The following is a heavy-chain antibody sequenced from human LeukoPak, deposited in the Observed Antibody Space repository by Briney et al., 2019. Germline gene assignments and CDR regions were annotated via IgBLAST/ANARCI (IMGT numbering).Heavy chain of an antibody. J-gene: IGHJ4*02. D-gene: IGHD4-11*01. CDR1: GGSFSGYY. Sequence: SETLSLTCAVYGGSFSGYYWSWIRQPPGKGLEWIGEINHSGSTNYNPSLKSRVTISVDTSKNQFSLKLSSVTAADTAVYYCARMAMTTNLPLDYWGQGTLVTVSS. CDR2: INHSGST. V-gene: IGHV4-34*01. CDR3: ARMAMTTNLPLDY.